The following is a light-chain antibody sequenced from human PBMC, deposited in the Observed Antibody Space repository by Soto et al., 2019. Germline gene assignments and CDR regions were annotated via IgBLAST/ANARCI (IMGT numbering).Light chain of an antibody. CDR1: QSVNAN. CDR2: GAS. Sequence: EVVMTQSPATLSVSPGERATLSCRASQSVNANLAWYQQKPGQAPRLLIHGASNRATGIPARFSGSGFGTAFIITIRSLQSEDFAVYYCQQYNTWLWTFGQGTKVEI. V-gene: IGKV3-15*01. J-gene: IGKJ1*01. CDR3: QQYNTWLWT.